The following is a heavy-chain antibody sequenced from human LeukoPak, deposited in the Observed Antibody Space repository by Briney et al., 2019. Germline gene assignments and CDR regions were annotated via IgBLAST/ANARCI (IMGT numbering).Heavy chain of an antibody. V-gene: IGHV3-23*01. Sequence: GGSLRLSCAASGFIFRNYAMSWVRQAPGKGLEWVSAITGSGDTTYYADSVKGRFTISRDNSKNALYVEMNTLRAEDTAVYYCAKWGGYDILTGYYVSDFWGQGTLVTVSS. CDR3: AKWGGYDILTGYYVSDF. CDR1: GFIFRNYA. D-gene: IGHD3-9*01. J-gene: IGHJ4*02. CDR2: ITGSGDTT.